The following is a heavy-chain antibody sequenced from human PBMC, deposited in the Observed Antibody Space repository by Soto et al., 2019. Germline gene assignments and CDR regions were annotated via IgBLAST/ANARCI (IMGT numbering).Heavy chain of an antibody. J-gene: IGHJ6*02. Sequence: TXETLSLTCTVAGGSISSYYWSWIRQPPGKGLEWIGYIYYSGSTNYNPSLKSRVTISVDTSKNQFSLKLSSVTAADTAVYYCARDAGSGSHDYYYYYGMDVWGQGTTVTVSS. V-gene: IGHV4-59*01. CDR1: GGSISSYY. D-gene: IGHD3-10*01. CDR2: IYYSGST. CDR3: ARDAGSGSHDYYYYYGMDV.